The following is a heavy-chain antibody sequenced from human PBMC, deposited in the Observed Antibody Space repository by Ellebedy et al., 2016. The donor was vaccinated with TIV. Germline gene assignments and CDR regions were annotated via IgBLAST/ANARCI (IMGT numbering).Heavy chain of an antibody. D-gene: IGHD4-23*01. V-gene: IGHV1-3*01. Sequence: AASVKVSCKASGYTFTSYAMHWVRQAPGQRLEWMGWINAGNGNTKYSQKFQGRVTITRDTSASTAYMELSSLRSEDTAVYYCAAEYGCNLNDAFDIWGQGTMVTVSS. CDR2: INAGNGNT. CDR3: AAEYGCNLNDAFDI. J-gene: IGHJ3*02. CDR1: GYTFTSYA.